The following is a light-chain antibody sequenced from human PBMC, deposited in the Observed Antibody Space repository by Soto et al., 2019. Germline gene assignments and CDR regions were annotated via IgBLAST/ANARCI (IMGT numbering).Light chain of an antibody. CDR1: QSVSSY. Sequence: ILFTQSPATLSLSPGERATLSCRASQSVSSYLAWYQQKPGQAPRLLIYDASNRATGIPARFSGSRSGTDFTLTISSLEPEDFAVYYCQQRSNWPLTFGGGTKVDIK. CDR3: QQRSNWPLT. J-gene: IGKJ4*01. V-gene: IGKV3-11*01. CDR2: DAS.